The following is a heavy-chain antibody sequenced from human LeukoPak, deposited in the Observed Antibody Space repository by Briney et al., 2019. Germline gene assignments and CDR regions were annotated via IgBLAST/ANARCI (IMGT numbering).Heavy chain of an antibody. CDR3: ITPLPYSAQ. D-gene: IGHD2-21*01. Sequence: PGGSLRLSCAASGLTFSSHWMHWVRQAPGKGLVWVSRITNDGSSTTYADSVKGRFTISRDNAKNMLYLQVNSLKTEDTAVYYCITPLPYSAQGGQGTLVTVSS. V-gene: IGHV3-74*01. CDR1: GLTFSSHW. CDR2: ITNDGSST. J-gene: IGHJ4*02.